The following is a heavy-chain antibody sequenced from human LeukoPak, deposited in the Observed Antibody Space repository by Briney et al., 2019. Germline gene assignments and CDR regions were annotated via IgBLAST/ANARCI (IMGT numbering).Heavy chain of an antibody. J-gene: IGHJ6*03. V-gene: IGHV3-64*01. CDR3: ARERAATYYYYMDV. Sequence: GGSLRLSCAASGFTLSSYAMHWVRQAPGKGLEYVSAISSNGGSTYYANSVKGRFTISRDNSTNTLYLQMGSLRAEDMAVYYCARERAATYYYYMDVWGKGTTVTVSS. CDR2: ISSNGGST. CDR1: GFTLSSYA. D-gene: IGHD6-13*01.